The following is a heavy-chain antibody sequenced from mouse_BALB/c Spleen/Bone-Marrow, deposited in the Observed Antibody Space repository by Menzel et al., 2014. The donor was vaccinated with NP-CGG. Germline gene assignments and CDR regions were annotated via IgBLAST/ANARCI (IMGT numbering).Heavy chain of an antibody. V-gene: IGHV14-3*02. J-gene: IGHJ1*01. CDR2: IDPANGNT. CDR3: ANYRYGWYFDV. D-gene: IGHD2-14*01. Sequence: EVQLQQSGAELVKPGASVKLSCTASGFNIKDTYMHWVKQRPEQGLEWIGRIDPANGNTKYDPKFQGKATITADTSSNTAYLQLSSLTSEDTAVYCCANYRYGWYFDVWGAGTTVTVSS. CDR1: GFNIKDTY.